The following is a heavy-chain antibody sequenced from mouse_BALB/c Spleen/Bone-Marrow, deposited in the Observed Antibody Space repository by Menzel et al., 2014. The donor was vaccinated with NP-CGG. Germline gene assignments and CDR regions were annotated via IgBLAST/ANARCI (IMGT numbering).Heavy chain of an antibody. CDR1: GYTFTEYT. Sequence: EVQLQQSGPELVKPGASVKISCKPSGYTFTEYTMHWVMQSHGKSLEWIGGINSNNGGNSYNQKFKGKVTLTVDKSSSTAYMELRSLTFEDSAVYYCARSKGIRGAMDYWGQGTSVTVSS. V-gene: IGHV1-18*01. CDR3: ARSKGIRGAMDY. J-gene: IGHJ4*01. CDR2: INSNNGGN.